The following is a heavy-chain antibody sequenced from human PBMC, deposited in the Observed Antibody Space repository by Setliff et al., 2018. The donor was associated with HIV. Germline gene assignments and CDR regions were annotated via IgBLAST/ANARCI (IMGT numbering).Heavy chain of an antibody. CDR1: GGSMTSSNYY. V-gene: IGHV4-39*07. J-gene: IGHJ6*02. CDR2: ISSSGST. Sequence: LSLTCTVSGGSMTSSNYYWGWIRQSPGRGLEWIGSISSSGSTTYHPSLRSRVTVSAATSKNQFFLNLTSVTAADTAIYYCARDSPKGLQYYYYGLDVWGQGATVTVSS. CDR3: ARDSPKGLQYYYYGLDV.